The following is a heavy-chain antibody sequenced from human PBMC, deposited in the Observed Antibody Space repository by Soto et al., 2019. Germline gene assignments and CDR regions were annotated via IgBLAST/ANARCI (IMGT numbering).Heavy chain of an antibody. CDR1: GFTFSTYA. V-gene: IGHV3-23*01. J-gene: IGHJ4*02. Sequence: EVQLLESGGGLVQPGGSLRLSCAASGFTFSTYAMSWVRQAPGMGLEWVSAISGSGGSTYYADSVKGRFTISRDKSKKTLYLQMNSLRAEDTAVYYCAKNWDTTSSSSSHWGQGTLVTVSS. D-gene: IGHD6-6*01. CDR2: ISGSGGST. CDR3: AKNWDTTSSSSSH.